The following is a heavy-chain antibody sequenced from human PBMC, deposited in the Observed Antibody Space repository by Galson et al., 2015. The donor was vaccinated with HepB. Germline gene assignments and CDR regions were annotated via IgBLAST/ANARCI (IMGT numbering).Heavy chain of an antibody. CDR3: ARGRAFDI. V-gene: IGHV4-34*01. J-gene: IGHJ3*02. Sequence: PGKGLEWIGEMNHSGRTDTNPSLKSRVTISVDTSNNQFSLGLSSVTAADTAVYYCARGRAFDIWDQGAMVTVSS. CDR2: MNHSGRT.